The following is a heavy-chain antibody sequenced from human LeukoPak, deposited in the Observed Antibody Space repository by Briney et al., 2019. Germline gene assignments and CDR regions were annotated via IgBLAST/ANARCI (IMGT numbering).Heavy chain of an antibody. V-gene: IGHV4-59*01. CDR1: DGCISNYY. CDR2: IHDSGRT. J-gene: IGHJ4*02. D-gene: IGHD1-26*01. CDR3: ARGRGSGSSPGTY. Sequence: SETLSLTCTVSDGCISNYYWNWIRQPPGKGLEWIGYIHDSGRTNYNPSLKSRVTISVYTSKNQFSLKLSSVADADTAMYHCARGRGSGSSPGTYWGQGTLVTVSS.